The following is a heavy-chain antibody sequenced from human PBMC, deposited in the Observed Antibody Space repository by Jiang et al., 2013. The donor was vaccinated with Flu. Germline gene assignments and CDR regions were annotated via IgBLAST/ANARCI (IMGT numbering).Heavy chain of an antibody. CDR2: INYSGTT. J-gene: IGHJ5*02. D-gene: IGHD5-18*01. CDR3: ARRGYSYGRLVNWFDP. CDR1: GSSSGYY. V-gene: IGHV4-34*01. Sequence: LLKPSETLSLTCGGSSSGYYWNWIRQPPGKGLEWIGEINYSGTTNYNSSLESRVTISVDTSKNQFSLKLTSVTAADTAVYYCARRGYSYGRLVNWFDPWGQGTLVTVSS.